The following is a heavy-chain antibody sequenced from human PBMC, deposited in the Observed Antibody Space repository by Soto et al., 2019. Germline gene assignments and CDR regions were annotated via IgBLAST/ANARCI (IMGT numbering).Heavy chain of an antibody. Sequence: PSQTLSLTCDISGDSVSSNSAAWNWIRQSPSRGLEWLGRTYYRSKWYNDYAVSVKSRITINPDTSKNQFSLQLNPVTPEDTAVYYCVRVNTVIRGVIDYWGQGTLVTVSS. D-gene: IGHD3-10*01. CDR1: GDSVSSNSAA. J-gene: IGHJ4*02. CDR2: TYYRSKWYN. CDR3: VRVNTVIRGVIDY. V-gene: IGHV6-1*01.